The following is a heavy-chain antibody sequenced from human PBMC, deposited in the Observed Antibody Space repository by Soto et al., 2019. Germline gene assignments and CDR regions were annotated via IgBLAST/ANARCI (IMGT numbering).Heavy chain of an antibody. CDR3: ARGMGYCSSTSCLSPYGMDV. V-gene: IGHV4-34*01. CDR2: INHSGST. CDR1: GGSFSGYY. D-gene: IGHD2-2*01. Sequence: PSETLSLTCAVYGGSFSGYYWSWIRQPPGKGLEWIGEINHSGSTNYNPSLKSRVIISVDTSKNQFSLKLSSVTAADTAVYYCARGMGYCSSTSCLSPYGMDVWGQGTTVT. J-gene: IGHJ6*02.